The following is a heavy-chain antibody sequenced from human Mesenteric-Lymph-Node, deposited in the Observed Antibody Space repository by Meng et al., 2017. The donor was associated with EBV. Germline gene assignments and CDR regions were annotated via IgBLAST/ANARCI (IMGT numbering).Heavy chain of an antibody. J-gene: IGHJ4*02. CDR3: ARDVWYFDS. CDR2: MYYGGST. V-gene: IGHV4-39*07. CDR1: GDSISSSSYY. D-gene: IGHD5/OR15-5a*01. Sequence: QLQLKESGPGLVKPSETLSLTCTVSGDSISSSSYYWGWIRQPPGKGLEWIGSMYYGGSTYYNPSLKSRVTISIDSSRNQFFLNLSSVTAADTAVYYCARDVWYFDSWGQGTLVTVSS.